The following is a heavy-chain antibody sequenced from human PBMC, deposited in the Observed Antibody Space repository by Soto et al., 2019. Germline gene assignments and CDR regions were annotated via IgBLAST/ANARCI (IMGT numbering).Heavy chain of an antibody. CDR3: ARTSVSNYNGFEP. Sequence: QGQLLQSGAEVKKPGASVKVSCKASGYTFTDYDISWVRQAPGQGLEWMGWISVDNGNTKYVESLQGRVTMTPDTSTSTAYMEVRSLRSDDTAVYYCARTSVSNYNGFEPWGQGTLVAVSS. J-gene: IGHJ5*02. CDR1: GYTFTDYD. D-gene: IGHD4-4*01. V-gene: IGHV1-18*01. CDR2: ISVDNGNT.